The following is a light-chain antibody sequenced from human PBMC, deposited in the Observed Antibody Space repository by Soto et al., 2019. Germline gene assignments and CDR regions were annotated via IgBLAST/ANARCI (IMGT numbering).Light chain of an antibody. J-gene: IGKJ2*01. CDR2: KAS. CDR1: QSISDW. Sequence: DIQMTHSPSTLSASVGYRVTIPRRASQSISDWLAWYQQNPGQDPTLLIYKASSLESGVPSRLSGSGSGTEFTLTISSLQTDDVANYYCKQLTSYYMSIFGQGXK. CDR3: KQLTSYYMSI. V-gene: IGKV1-5*03.